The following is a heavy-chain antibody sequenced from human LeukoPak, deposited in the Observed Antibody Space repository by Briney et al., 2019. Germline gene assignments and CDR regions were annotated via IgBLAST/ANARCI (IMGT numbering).Heavy chain of an antibody. D-gene: IGHD4-11*01. CDR1: GFTFSSYS. J-gene: IGHJ4*02. Sequence: GGSLRLSCAASGFTFSSYSMNWVRQAPGKGLEWVSYVSSSSSTIYYADSVKGRFTISRDNAKNSLYPQMNSLRAEDTAVYYCARRGSNWSFDYWGQGTLVTVSS. V-gene: IGHV3-48*04. CDR3: ARRGSNWSFDY. CDR2: VSSSSSTI.